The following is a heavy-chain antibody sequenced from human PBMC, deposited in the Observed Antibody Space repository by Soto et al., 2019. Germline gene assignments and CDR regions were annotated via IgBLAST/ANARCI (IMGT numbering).Heavy chain of an antibody. D-gene: IGHD3-9*01. CDR2: INHSGST. CDR3: ARAFSLTRYYSSDY. CDR1: GGSFSGNY. Sequence: PSETLSLTCAVYGGSFSGNYWTWARQPPGKGLEWIGEINHSGSTNYNPSLKSRVTISVDTSKNQFSLKLSSVTAADTAVYCCARAFSLTRYYSSDYWGQGTLVTVSS. V-gene: IGHV4-34*01. J-gene: IGHJ4*02.